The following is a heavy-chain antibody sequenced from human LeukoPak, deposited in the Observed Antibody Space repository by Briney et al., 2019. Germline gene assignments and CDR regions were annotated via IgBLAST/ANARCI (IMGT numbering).Heavy chain of an antibody. Sequence: GGSLRLSCAASGFTFSSYSMSWVRQAPEKGLEWVANINQDGSVKVYVDSVKGRFIISRDNAKNSLYLQMNSLGPDDTAVYYCATLRRASLGDYWGQGTLVTVSS. CDR2: INQDGSVK. D-gene: IGHD3-10*01. CDR1: GFTFSSYS. CDR3: ATLRRASLGDY. J-gene: IGHJ4*02. V-gene: IGHV3-7*01.